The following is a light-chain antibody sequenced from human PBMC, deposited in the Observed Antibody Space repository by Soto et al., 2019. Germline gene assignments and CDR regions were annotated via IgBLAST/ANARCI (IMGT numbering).Light chain of an antibody. CDR1: SSDVGAYNY. CDR2: EVS. Sequence: QSVLTQPASVSGSPGQSITISCTGTSSDVGAYNYVSWYRQHPGKAPKLVIYEVSNRPSGISSRFSGSKSGNTASLTISGLQAEDEADYYCSSYTQFSTVVFGGGTKLIVL. J-gene: IGLJ3*02. V-gene: IGLV2-14*01. CDR3: SSYTQFSTVV.